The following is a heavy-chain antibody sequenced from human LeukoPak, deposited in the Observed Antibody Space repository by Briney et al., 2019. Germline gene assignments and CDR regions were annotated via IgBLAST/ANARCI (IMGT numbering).Heavy chain of an antibody. CDR1: RYTFTGYY. V-gene: IGHV1-2*02. CDR2: INPNSGGT. J-gene: IGHJ4*02. D-gene: IGHD3-9*01. CDR3: ARDRDILTGYYMFDY. Sequence: ASVKVSCKASRYTFTGYYIHWVRQAPGQGLEWMGWINPNSGGTDYAQKFQGRVTMTRDTSISTAYMELSRLRSDDTAVYYCARDRDILTGYYMFDYWGQGTLVTVSS.